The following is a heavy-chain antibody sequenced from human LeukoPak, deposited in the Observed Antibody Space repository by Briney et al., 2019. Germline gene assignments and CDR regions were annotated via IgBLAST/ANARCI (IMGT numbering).Heavy chain of an antibody. Sequence: SETLSLTCTVSGGSINTYYWSWIRQPPGKGLEWIGYIYYSGSTNYKPSLKSRVIILVDTSKNQFSLKLSSVTAADTAVYYCARYSFPAWRSFDYWGQGTLVTVSP. J-gene: IGHJ4*02. D-gene: IGHD2-15*01. V-gene: IGHV4-59*01. CDR1: GGSINTYY. CDR3: ARYSFPAWRSFDY. CDR2: IYYSGST.